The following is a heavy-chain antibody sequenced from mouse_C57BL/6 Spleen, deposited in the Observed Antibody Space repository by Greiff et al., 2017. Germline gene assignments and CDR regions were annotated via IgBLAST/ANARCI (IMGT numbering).Heavy chain of an antibody. J-gene: IGHJ1*03. CDR3: AKNDYYGSSYGYFDG. CDR2: IWRGGST. Sequence: VKLVESGPGLVQPSQSLSITCTVSGFSLTSYGVHWVRQSPGKGLEWLGVIWRGGSTDYNAAFMSRLSITKDNSKSQVFFKMNSLQADDTAIYYCAKNDYYGSSYGYFDGWGTGTTVTVSS. V-gene: IGHV2-5*01. CDR1: GFSLTSYG. D-gene: IGHD1-1*01.